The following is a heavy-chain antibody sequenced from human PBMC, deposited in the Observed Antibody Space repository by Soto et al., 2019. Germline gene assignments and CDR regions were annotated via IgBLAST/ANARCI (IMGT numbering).Heavy chain of an antibody. CDR3: ARSPNDSSGWFSGLYYFDY. V-gene: IGHV3-21*01. J-gene: IGHJ4*02. Sequence: GGSLRLSCAASGFTFSSYSMNWVRQAPGKGLEWVSSISSSSSYIYYADSVKGRFTISRDNAKNSLYLQMNSLRAEDTAVYYCARSPNDSSGWFSGLYYFDYWGQGTLVTVSS. CDR1: GFTFSSYS. CDR2: ISSSSSYI. D-gene: IGHD6-19*01.